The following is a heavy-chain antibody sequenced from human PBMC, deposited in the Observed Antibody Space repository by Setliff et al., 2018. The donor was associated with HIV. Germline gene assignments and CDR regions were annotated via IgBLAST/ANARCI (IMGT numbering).Heavy chain of an antibody. CDR3: ARGGTQWPNYNYFDP. V-gene: IGHV4-61*02. CDR2: IHTSGNT. J-gene: IGHJ5*02. Sequence: SETLSLTCTVSGGSISSGDYYWTWIRQPAGKGLQWIGRIHTSGNTNYNPSLKSRVTSSVDTSKSQFSLKLSSLTAADTAVYYCARGGTQWPNYNYFDPWGLGTLVTVSS. D-gene: IGHD6-19*01. CDR1: GGSISSGDYY.